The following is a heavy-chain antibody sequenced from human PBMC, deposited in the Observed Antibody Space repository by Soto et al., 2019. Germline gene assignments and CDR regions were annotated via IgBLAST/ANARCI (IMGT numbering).Heavy chain of an antibody. V-gene: IGHV4-30-2*01. CDR3: AGDTGWYRFDS. CDR2: IYHGGST. J-gene: IGHJ4*02. CDR1: GGSISSGGYS. Sequence: SETLSLTWAVSGGSISSGGYSWSWIRQPPGKGLECIGYIYHGGSTYYNPSLKSRVTISVDRSKNQFSLQLNSVTPEDTAVYYCAGDTGWYRFDSWGQGTLVTVSS. D-gene: IGHD6-19*01.